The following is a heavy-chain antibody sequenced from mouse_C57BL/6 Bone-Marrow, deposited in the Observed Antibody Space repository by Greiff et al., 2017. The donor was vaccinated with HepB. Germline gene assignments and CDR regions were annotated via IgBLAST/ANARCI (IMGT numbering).Heavy chain of an antibody. CDR3: TRGQLRPSWFAY. CDR2: ISSGGDYI. J-gene: IGHJ3*01. Sequence: EVKVVESGEGLVKPGGSLKLSCAASGFTFSSYAMSWVRQTPEQRLEWVAYISSGGDYIYYADTVKGRFTISRDNARNTLYLQMSSLKSEDTAMYYCTRGQLRPSWFAYWGQGTLVTVSA. V-gene: IGHV5-9-1*02. D-gene: IGHD3-2*02. CDR1: GFTFSSYA.